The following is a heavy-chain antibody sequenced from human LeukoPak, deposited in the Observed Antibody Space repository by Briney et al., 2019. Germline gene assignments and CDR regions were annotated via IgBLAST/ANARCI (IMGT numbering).Heavy chain of an antibody. CDR2: INPNSGGT. Sequence: ASVKVSCKASGYTFTGYYMHWVRQAPGQGLEWMGWINPNSGGTNYAQKFQGRVTMTRDTSISTAYMGLSRLRSDDTAVYYCARDSVVVVPAGGSFDPWGQGTLVTVSS. V-gene: IGHV1-2*02. J-gene: IGHJ5*02. D-gene: IGHD2-2*01. CDR1: GYTFTGYY. CDR3: ARDSVVVVPAGGSFDP.